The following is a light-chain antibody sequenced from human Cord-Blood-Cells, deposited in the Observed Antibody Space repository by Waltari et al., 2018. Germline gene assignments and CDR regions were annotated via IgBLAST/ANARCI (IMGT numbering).Light chain of an antibody. CDR1: QSVLYSSNNKNY. V-gene: IGKV4-1*01. Sequence: DIVMTQSPDSQAVSLGERATINCNSSQSVLYSSNNKNYLAWYQQKPGHPPKLLIYWASTRESGVPDRFSGSGSGTDFTLTISSLQAEDVAVYYCQQYYSTPFTFGPGTKVDIK. CDR2: WAS. CDR3: QQYYSTPFT. J-gene: IGKJ3*01.